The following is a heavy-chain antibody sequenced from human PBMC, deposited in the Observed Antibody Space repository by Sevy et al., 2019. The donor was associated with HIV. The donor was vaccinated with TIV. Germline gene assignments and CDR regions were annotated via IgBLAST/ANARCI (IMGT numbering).Heavy chain of an antibody. CDR2: ISYDGSNK. V-gene: IGHV3-30*04. CDR3: ARSGVSSIVVVVAAFYGYNWFDP. CDR1: GFTFSSYA. Sequence: GGSLRLSCAASGFTFSSYAMHWVRQAPGKGLEWVAVISYDGSNKYYADSVKGRLTISRDNSKNTQYLQMNSLRVEDTAVYYCARSGVSSIVVVVAAFYGYNWFDPWGQGTLVTVSS. D-gene: IGHD2-15*01. J-gene: IGHJ5*02.